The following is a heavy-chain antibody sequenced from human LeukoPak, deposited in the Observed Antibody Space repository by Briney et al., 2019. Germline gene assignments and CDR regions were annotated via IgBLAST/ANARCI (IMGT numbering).Heavy chain of an antibody. J-gene: IGHJ4*02. V-gene: IGHV4-39*01. CDR2: IYLSGTT. Sequence: PSETLSLTCTVSGGSISSSSHYWGWIRQPPGKGLEWIATIYLSGTTHYNPSLASRVTISLDTSKNQFSLKLGSVTAADAAVYYCARRSTHATTGSDYWGQGTLVTVSS. D-gene: IGHD1-1*01. CDR3: ARRSTHATTGSDY. CDR1: GGSISSSSHY.